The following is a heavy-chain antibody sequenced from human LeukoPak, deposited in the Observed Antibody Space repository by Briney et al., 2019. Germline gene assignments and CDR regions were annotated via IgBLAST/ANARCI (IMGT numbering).Heavy chain of an antibody. D-gene: IGHD1-26*01. CDR2: IYYSGST. V-gene: IGHV4-59*12. Sequence: SETLSLTCTVSGGSISSYYWSWIRQPPGKGLEWIGYIYYSGSTNYNPSLKSRVTMSVDTSKNQFSLKLSSVTAADTAVYYCARGALVGEIDYWGQGTLVTVSS. J-gene: IGHJ4*02. CDR3: ARGALVGEIDY. CDR1: GGSISSYY.